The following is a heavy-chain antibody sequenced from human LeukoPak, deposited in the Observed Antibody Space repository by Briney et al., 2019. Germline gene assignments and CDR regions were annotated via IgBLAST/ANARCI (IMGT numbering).Heavy chain of an antibody. D-gene: IGHD1-26*01. Sequence: SETLSLTCTVSGGSISSYYWSWIRQPPGKGLEWIGYIYYSGSTNYNPSLKSRVTISVDTSKNQFSLKLSSVTAADTAVYYCARGQWELGGYFDYWGQGTLVTVSP. CDR1: GGSISSYY. V-gene: IGHV4-59*01. CDR3: ARGQWELGGYFDY. CDR2: IYYSGST. J-gene: IGHJ4*02.